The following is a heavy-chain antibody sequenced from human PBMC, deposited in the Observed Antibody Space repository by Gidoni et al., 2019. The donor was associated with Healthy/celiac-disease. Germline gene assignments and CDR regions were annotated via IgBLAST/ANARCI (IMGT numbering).Heavy chain of an antibody. J-gene: IGHJ1*01. CDR1: GGSISSSSYY. Sequence: QLQLQESGPGLVKPSETLSLTCTVSGGSISSSSYYWGWIRQPPGKGLEWIGSIYYSGSTYYNPSLKSRVTISVDTSKNQFSLKLSSVTAADTAVYYCARRIAAAGRRNEYFQHWGQGTLVTVSS. V-gene: IGHV4-39*01. CDR2: IYYSGST. D-gene: IGHD6-13*01. CDR3: ARRIAAAGRRNEYFQH.